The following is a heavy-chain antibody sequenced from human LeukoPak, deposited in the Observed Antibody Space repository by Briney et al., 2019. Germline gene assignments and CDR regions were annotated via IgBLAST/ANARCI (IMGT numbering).Heavy chain of an antibody. V-gene: IGHV3-30*01. CDR2: ISYDGSNK. CDR3: ARAPITAMATDC. CDR1: GFTFSSYA. J-gene: IGHJ4*02. Sequence: GGSLRLSCAASGFTFSSYAMHWVRQAPGKGLEWVAVISYDGSNKYYADSVKGRFTISRDNSKNTLYLQMNSLRAEDTAVYYCARAPITAMATDCWGQGTLVTVSS. D-gene: IGHD5-18*01.